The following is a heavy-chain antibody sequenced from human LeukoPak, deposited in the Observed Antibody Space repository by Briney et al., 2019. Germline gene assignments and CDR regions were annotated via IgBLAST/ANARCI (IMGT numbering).Heavy chain of an antibody. Sequence: SETLSLTCAVYGGSFSGYYWSWIRQPPGKGLEWIGEINHSGSTNYNPSLKGRVTISVDTSKNQFSLKLSSVTAADTAVYYCARVPLRYFDWLPTTRDYWGQGTLVTVSS. CDR1: GGSFSGYY. J-gene: IGHJ4*02. CDR2: INHSGST. V-gene: IGHV4-34*01. D-gene: IGHD3-9*01. CDR3: ARVPLRYFDWLPTTRDY.